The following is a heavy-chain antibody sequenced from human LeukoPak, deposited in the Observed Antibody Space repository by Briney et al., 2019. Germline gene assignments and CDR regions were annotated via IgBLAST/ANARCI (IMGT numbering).Heavy chain of an antibody. CDR3: AKDAHCSSTSCPTYYYYGMDV. D-gene: IGHD2-2*01. J-gene: IGHJ6*02. Sequence: GGSLRLSCAASGFTFSSYAMSWVRQAPGKGLEWVSAISGSGGSTYYADSVKGRFTISRDNSKNTLYLQMNSLRAEDTAVYYCAKDAHCSSTSCPTYYYYGMDVWGQGTTVTVSS. CDR1: GFTFSSYA. CDR2: ISGSGGST. V-gene: IGHV3-23*01.